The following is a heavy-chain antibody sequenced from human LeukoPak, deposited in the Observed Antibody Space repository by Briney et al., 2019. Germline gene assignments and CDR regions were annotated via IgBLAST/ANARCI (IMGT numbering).Heavy chain of an antibody. CDR2: IIPILGIA. V-gene: IGHV1-69*02. CDR1: GGTFSSYT. Sequence: GASVKVSCKASGGTFSSYTISWVRQAPGQGLEWMGRIIPILGIANYAQKFQGRVTITADKSTSTACMELSSLRSEDTAVYYCASYYDSSGYLLYWGQGTLVTVSS. J-gene: IGHJ4*02. CDR3: ASYYDSSGYLLY. D-gene: IGHD3-22*01.